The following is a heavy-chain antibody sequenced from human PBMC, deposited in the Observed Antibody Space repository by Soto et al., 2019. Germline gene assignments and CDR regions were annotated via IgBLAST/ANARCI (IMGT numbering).Heavy chain of an antibody. CDR2: IYYSGST. V-gene: IGHV4-59*01. CDR3: ARGTAMPTYFDY. Sequence: NPSETLSLTCTVSGGSISSYYWSWIRQPPGKGLEWIGYIYYSGSTNYNPSLKSRVTISVDTSKNQFSLKLSSVTAADTAVYYCARGTAMPTYFDYWGQGTLVTVSS. CDR1: GGSISSYY. J-gene: IGHJ4*02. D-gene: IGHD5-18*01.